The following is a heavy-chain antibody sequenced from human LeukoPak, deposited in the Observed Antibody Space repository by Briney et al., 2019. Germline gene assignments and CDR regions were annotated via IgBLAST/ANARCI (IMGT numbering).Heavy chain of an antibody. CDR1: GGSISSYY. CDR2: IYYSGST. J-gene: IGHJ4*02. Sequence: SETLSLTCTVSGGSISSYYWSWIRQPPGKGLEWIGYIYYSGSTNYNPSLKSRVTISVDTSKNQFSLKLGSVTAADTAVYYCARDSRDGYNQFDYWGQGTLVTVSS. CDR3: ARDSRDGYNQFDY. D-gene: IGHD5-24*01. V-gene: IGHV4-59*01.